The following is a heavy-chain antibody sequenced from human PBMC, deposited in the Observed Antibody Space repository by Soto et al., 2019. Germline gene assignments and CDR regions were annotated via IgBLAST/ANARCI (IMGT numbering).Heavy chain of an antibody. D-gene: IGHD3-10*01. CDR3: ARVRFGEWGYAMDV. CDR2: ISSSGSSI. J-gene: IGHJ6*02. CDR1: GLTFSDCY. V-gene: IGHV3-11*01. Sequence: QVQLVESGGGLVKPGGSLRLSCAASGLTFSDCYMNWIRQAPGKGLEWVSYISSSGSSINYAGSVKGRFTISRANAKNSLYLQMNSLRAEDTAMYYCARVRFGEWGYAMDVWGQGTTVTVSS.